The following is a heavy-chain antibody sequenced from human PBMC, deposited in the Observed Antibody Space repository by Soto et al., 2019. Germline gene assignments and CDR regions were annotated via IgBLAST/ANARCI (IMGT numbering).Heavy chain of an antibody. CDR1: GGSISSGGYY. CDR2: IYYSGST. CDR3: AREAISDGGSCYRCPNGMDV. V-gene: IGHV4-31*03. Sequence: SETLSLTCTVSGGSISSGGYYWSWIRQHPGKGLEWIGYIYYSGSTYYNPSLKSRVTISVDTSKNQFSLKLSSVTAADTAVYYCAREAISDGGSCYRCPNGMDVWGQGTTVTVSS. J-gene: IGHJ6*02. D-gene: IGHD2-15*01.